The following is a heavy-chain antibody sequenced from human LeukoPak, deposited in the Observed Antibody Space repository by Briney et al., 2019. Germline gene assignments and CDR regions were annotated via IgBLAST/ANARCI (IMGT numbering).Heavy chain of an antibody. V-gene: IGHV4-59*12. CDR2: IYHTGSN. CDR1: GGSIRRYY. D-gene: IGHD2-8*01. J-gene: IGHJ3*02. Sequence: SETLSLTCIVSGGSIRRYYWSWIRQPPGKGLKWIGYIYHTGSNNYSPSLKSRVTMSVDTSKNQFSLKLSSVTAADTAVYYCARDDSNGRAFDIWGQGTMVNVSS. CDR3: ARDDSNGRAFDI.